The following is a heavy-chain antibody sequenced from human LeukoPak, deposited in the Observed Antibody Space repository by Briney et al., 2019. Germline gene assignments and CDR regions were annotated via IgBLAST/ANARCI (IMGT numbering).Heavy chain of an antibody. CDR1: GFTFSSYS. J-gene: IGHJ4*02. V-gene: IGHV3-21*01. Sequence: GGSLRLSCAASGFTFSSYSMNWVRQAPGKGLEWVSSISSSSSYIYYADSVKGRFTISRDNAKNSLYLQMNSLRAEDTAVYYCARDRYCSGGSRYAPIDYWGQGTLVTVSS. CDR3: ARDRYCSGGSRYAPIDY. CDR2: ISSSSSYI. D-gene: IGHD2-15*01.